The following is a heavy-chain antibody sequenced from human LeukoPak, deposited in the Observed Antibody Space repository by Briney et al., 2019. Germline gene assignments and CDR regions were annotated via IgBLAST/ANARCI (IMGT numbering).Heavy chain of an antibody. CDR1: GGSFSGYY. Sequence: SETLSLTCAVYGGSFSGYYWSWIRQLSGKGLEWIGEINHSGSTNYNPSLKSRVTISVDTSKNQFSLKLSSVTAADTAVYYCARGYDGSGYYYRNWYFDLWGRGTLVTVSS. V-gene: IGHV4-34*01. CDR3: ARGYDGSGYYYRNWYFDL. CDR2: INHSGST. J-gene: IGHJ2*01. D-gene: IGHD3-22*01.